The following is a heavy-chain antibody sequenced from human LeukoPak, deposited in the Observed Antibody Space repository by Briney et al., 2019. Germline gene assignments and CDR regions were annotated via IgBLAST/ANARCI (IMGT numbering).Heavy chain of an antibody. CDR3: PRDTSGYGGYFDY. CDR2: INPNSGGT. D-gene: IGHD5-18*01. V-gene: IGHV1-2*02. Sequence: GASVKVSCKASGYTFTGYYMHWVRQAPGQGLEWMGWINPNSGGTNYAQKFQGRVAMTRDTLISTAYMELSRLRSDDTAVYYCPRDTSGYGGYFDYWGQGTLVTVSS. CDR1: GYTFTGYY. J-gene: IGHJ4*02.